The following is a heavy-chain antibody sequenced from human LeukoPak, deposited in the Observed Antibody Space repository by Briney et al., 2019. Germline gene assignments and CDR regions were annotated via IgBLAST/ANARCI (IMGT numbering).Heavy chain of an antibody. CDR2: ISGSGGST. Sequence: GGSLRLSCAASGFTFSSYGMSWVRQAPGKGLEWVSAISGSGGSTYYADSVKGRFTISRDNAKNSLYLQMNSLRAEDTAVYYCARESGYSDAFDIWGQGTMVTVSS. CDR1: GFTFSSYG. J-gene: IGHJ3*02. CDR3: ARESGYSDAFDI. D-gene: IGHD3-3*01. V-gene: IGHV3-23*01.